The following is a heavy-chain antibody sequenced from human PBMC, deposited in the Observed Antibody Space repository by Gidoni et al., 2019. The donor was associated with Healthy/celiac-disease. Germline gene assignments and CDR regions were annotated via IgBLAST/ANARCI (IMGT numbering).Heavy chain of an antibody. D-gene: IGHD1-1*01. J-gene: IGHJ4*02. V-gene: IGHV3-11*01. CDR2: ISSSGSTI. CDR1: AFPFSDYY. CDR3: ARVRILEYYFDY. Sequence: QVQLVESAGGLVQPGGSLRLSCAASAFPFSDYYMSWIRQAPGKGLEWVSYISSSGSTIYYADSVKGRFTITRDNAKNSLYLQMNSLRAEETAVYYCARVRILEYYFDYWGQGTLVTVSS.